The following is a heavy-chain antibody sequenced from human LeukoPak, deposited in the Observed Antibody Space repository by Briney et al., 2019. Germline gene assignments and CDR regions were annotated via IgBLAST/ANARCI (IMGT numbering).Heavy chain of an antibody. CDR1: GYTFTGYY. CDR3: ARDDGLSSRGYGSGSFLFDY. D-gene: IGHD3-10*01. V-gene: IGHV1-2*02. J-gene: IGHJ4*02. Sequence: ASVKVSCKASGYTFTGYYMHWVRQAPGQGLEWMGWINPNSGGSNYAQKFQGRVTMTRDTSISTAYMELSRLRSDDTAVYYCARDDGLSSRGYGSGSFLFDYWGQGTLVTVSS. CDR2: INPNSGGS.